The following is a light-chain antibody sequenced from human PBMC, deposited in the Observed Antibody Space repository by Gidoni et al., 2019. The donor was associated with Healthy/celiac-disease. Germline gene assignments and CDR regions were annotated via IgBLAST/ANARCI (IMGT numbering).Light chain of an antibody. CDR2: DAS. CDR3: QQYDKLRIT. V-gene: IGKV1-33*01. CDR1: QDISNY. Sequence: DIQMTESPSSLSASVGDRVTITCQASQDISNYLNWYQQKPGQAPKLLIYDASNWETGVPSRFSGSGSVTDFTFTISSLQPEDIATYYCQQYDKLRITFGQGTRLEIK. J-gene: IGKJ5*01.